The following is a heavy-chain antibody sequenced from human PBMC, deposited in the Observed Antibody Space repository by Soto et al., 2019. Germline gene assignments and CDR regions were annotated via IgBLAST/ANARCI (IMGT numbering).Heavy chain of an antibody. Sequence: QVQLVESGGGVVQPGRSLRLSCAASGFTFSSYGMHWVRQAPGKGLEWVAVIWYDGSNKYYADSVKGRCTISRDNSKNTRYLQMNSLRAGDTAVYSCARARRGYSCGEGDYYDYGMDVWGQGTTVTVS. CDR2: IWYDGSNK. CDR1: GFTFSSYG. J-gene: IGHJ6*02. CDR3: ARARRGYSCGEGDYYDYGMDV. D-gene: IGHD5-18*01. V-gene: IGHV3-33*01.